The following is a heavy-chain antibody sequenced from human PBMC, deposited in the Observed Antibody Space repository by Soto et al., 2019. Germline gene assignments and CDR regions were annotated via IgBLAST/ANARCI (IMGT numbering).Heavy chain of an antibody. Sequence: EVQLVESGGGLVKPGGSLRLSCAASGFTFSTYSMNWVRQAPGKGLEWVSSISSSSSYIFYADSVKGRFTISRDNAKSSLYLQMNSLRAEDTAVYYCARDNRPPGGGGAMDVWGQGTTVTVSS. CDR2: ISSSSSYI. V-gene: IGHV3-21*01. CDR3: ARDNRPPGGGGAMDV. D-gene: IGHD2-15*01. CDR1: GFTFSTYS. J-gene: IGHJ6*02.